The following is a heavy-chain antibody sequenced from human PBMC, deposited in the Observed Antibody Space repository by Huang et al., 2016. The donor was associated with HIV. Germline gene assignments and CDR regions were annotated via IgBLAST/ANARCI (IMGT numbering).Heavy chain of an antibody. V-gene: IGHV4-39*01. CDR2: IYYSGRT. CDR3: SRQDEKGYCAGDCSNHYYFGLYV. Sequence: QLQLQESGPGLVKPSETLSLTCTVSGVSISNSLYDWGWIRQPPGKGLVYIESIYYSGRTSHNPSLKSRITMSSDSSKNQFSLKLNSVTAADTAVYYCSRQDEKGYCAGDCSNHYYFGLYVWGHGTTVTVS. D-gene: IGHD2-21*02. J-gene: IGHJ6*02. CDR1: GVSISNSLYD.